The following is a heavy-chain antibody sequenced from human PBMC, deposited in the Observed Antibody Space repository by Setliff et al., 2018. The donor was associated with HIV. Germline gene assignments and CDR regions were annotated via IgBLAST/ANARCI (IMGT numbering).Heavy chain of an antibody. CDR1: GFTFSTYW. Sequence: TGGSLRLSCAASGFTFSTYWMHWVRQAPGKGLVWVSRINSEGSSTRYADSVKGRFTISRDNSKNTLYLQMTSLRADDTAVYYCAKAVRLELTLSSFDFWGQGTLVTVSS. CDR2: INSEGSST. D-gene: IGHD1-7*01. J-gene: IGHJ4*02. CDR3: AKAVRLELTLSSFDF. V-gene: IGHV3-74*01.